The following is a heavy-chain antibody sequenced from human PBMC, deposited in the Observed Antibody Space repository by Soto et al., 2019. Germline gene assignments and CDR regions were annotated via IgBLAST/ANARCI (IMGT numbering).Heavy chain of an antibody. CDR2: FDPEDGET. CDR1: GYTLTELS. Sequence: GASVKVSCKVSGYTLTELSMHWVRQAPGKGLEWMGGFDPEDGETIYAQKFQGRVTMTEDTSTDTAYMELSSLRSEDTAVYYCATGYVLTIFRVAAPSDAFDIWGQGTMVTVSS. V-gene: IGHV1-24*01. J-gene: IGHJ3*02. CDR3: ATGYVLTIFRVAAPSDAFDI. D-gene: IGHD3-9*01.